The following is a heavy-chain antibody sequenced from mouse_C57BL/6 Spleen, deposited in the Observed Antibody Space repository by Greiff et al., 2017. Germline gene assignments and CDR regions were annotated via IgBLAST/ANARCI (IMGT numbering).Heavy chain of an antibody. J-gene: IGHJ2*01. CDR2: INPSTGGT. D-gene: IGHD4-1*01. V-gene: IGHV1-42*01. Sequence: EVQLQESGPELVKPGASVKISCKASGYSFTGYYMNWVKQSPEKSLEWIGEINPSTGGTTYNQKFKAKATLTVDKSSSTAYMQLKSLTSEDSAVYYCARVGRGGEYDYWGQGTTLTVSS. CDR3: ARVGRGGEYDY. CDR1: GYSFTGYY.